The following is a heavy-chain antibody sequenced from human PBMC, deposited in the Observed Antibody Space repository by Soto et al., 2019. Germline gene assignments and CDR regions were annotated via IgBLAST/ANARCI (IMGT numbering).Heavy chain of an antibody. Sequence: PSQTLSLTCAISGDSVSSNSAAWNWIRQSPSRGLEWLGRTYYRSKWYNDYAVSVKSRITINPDTSKNQFSLQLKSVTPEDTAIYYCAREKWTQVDYYYGVDVWGRGTTVTVS. CDR1: GDSVSSNSAA. CDR2: TYYRSKWYN. V-gene: IGHV6-1*01. CDR3: AREKWTQVDYYYGVDV. J-gene: IGHJ6*02. D-gene: IGHD5-18*01.